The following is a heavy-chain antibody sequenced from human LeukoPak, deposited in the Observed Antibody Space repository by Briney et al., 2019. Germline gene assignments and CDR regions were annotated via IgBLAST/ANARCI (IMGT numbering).Heavy chain of an antibody. Sequence: PSETLSLTCTVSRGSISSYYWSWIRQPPGKGLEWIGYIYYSGSINYNPSLKSRVTISVDTSKNQFSLKLSSVTAADTAVYYCARHRYYYGSGSLAYFDYWGQGTLVTVSS. D-gene: IGHD3-10*01. V-gene: IGHV4-59*08. CDR3: ARHRYYYGSGSLAYFDY. J-gene: IGHJ4*02. CDR1: RGSISSYY. CDR2: IYYSGSI.